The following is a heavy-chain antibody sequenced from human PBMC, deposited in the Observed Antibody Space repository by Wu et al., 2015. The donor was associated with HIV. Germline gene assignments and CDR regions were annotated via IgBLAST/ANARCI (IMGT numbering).Heavy chain of an antibody. CDR1: GETINTYI. Sequence: VQLVQSGAEVKKPGSSVRVSCKSSGETINTYIFTWVRQAPGQGLEWMGRIIPPFGPANYAQKFQGRVTITRDESTSTAYMELKSPTSEDTATYYCARRLVLAGSASDLWGQGTMVTVSS. V-gene: IGHV1-69*05. J-gene: IGHJ3*01. D-gene: IGHD3-9*01. CDR2: IIPPFGPA. CDR3: ARRLVLAGSASDL.